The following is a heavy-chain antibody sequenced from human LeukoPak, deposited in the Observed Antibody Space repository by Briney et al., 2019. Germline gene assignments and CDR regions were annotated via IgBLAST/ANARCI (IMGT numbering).Heavy chain of an antibody. CDR2: ISGSGLSI. CDR1: GFTFSSYS. V-gene: IGHV3-48*04. D-gene: IGHD1-26*01. CDR3: ARDRGGNYTPLDY. J-gene: IGHJ4*02. Sequence: RGSLRLSCATSGFTFSSYSLNWVRQGPGKGLEWVAFISGSGLSIQYADSVKGRFTISRDNAKSSVYLQMNSLRADDTAVYYCARDRGGNYTPLDYWGQGILVTVSS.